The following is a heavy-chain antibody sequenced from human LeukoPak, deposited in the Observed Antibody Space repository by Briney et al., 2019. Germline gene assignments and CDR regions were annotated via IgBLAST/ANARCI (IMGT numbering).Heavy chain of an antibody. Sequence: GASVKVSCKASGYTFTSYGITWVRQAPGQGLEWMGWICAYNGNTNYAQKLQGRVTMTTDTSTSTAYMELRSLRSDDTAVYYCARFERWTGTVYLDYWGQGTLVTVSS. CDR2: ICAYNGNT. J-gene: IGHJ4*02. CDR3: ARFERWTGTVYLDY. V-gene: IGHV1-18*01. D-gene: IGHD3/OR15-3a*01. CDR1: GYTFTSYG.